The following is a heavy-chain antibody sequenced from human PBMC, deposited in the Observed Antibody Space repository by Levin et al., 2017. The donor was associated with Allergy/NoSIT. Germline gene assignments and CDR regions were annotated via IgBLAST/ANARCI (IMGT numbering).Heavy chain of an antibody. V-gene: IGHV5-10-1*01. CDR2: VDPSDSYA. Sequence: SGESLKISCTGSGYSFTRNWIAWVRQMPGKGLEWMGRVDPSDSYANYNPSFQGHVTISADKSINTAYLQWRSLKASDTAMYYCARRSADYSGRTYWYFDFWGRGTMVTVSS. CDR1: GYSFTRNW. J-gene: IGHJ2*01. CDR3: ARRSADYSGRTYWYFDF. D-gene: IGHD3-10*01.